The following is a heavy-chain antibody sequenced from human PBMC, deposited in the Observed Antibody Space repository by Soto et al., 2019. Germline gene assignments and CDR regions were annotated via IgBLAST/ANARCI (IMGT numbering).Heavy chain of an antibody. J-gene: IGHJ4*02. CDR3: ARDTHDSSGYPPVDYFDY. Sequence: GGSLRLSCAASAFTFSDYAMHWVRRAPGKGLQWVASVWFDGSSKYYADSVKGRFTISRDNAKNSLYLQMNSLRAEDTAVYYCARDTHDSSGYPPVDYFDYWGQGTLVTVSS. CDR2: VWFDGSSK. V-gene: IGHV3-33*01. CDR1: AFTFSDYA. D-gene: IGHD3-22*01.